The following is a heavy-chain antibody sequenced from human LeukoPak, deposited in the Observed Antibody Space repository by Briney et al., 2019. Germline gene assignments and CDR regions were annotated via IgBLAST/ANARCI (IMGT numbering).Heavy chain of an antibody. CDR2: ISSSSSYI. CDR1: GFTFSSYS. V-gene: IGHV3-21*01. CDR3: ASGCSSTSCYRGRDH. Sequence: GGSLRLSCAASGFTFSSYSMNWVRQAPGKGLEWVSSISSSSSYIYYADSVKGRFTISRDNAKNSLYLQMNSLRAEDTAVYYCASGCSSTSCYRGRDHWGQGTLVTVSS. J-gene: IGHJ4*02. D-gene: IGHD2-2*01.